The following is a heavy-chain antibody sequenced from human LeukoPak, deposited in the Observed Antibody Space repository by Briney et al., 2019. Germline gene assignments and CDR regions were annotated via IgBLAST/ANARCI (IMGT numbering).Heavy chain of an antibody. CDR3: AREGSLPGNWFDP. V-gene: IGHV1-69*06. Sequence: SVKVSCKASGGTFSSYAISWVRQAPGQGLEWMGGIIPIFGTANYAQKFQGRVTITADKSTSTAYMELSSLRSEDTAVYYCAREGSLPGNWFDPWGQGTLVTVSS. D-gene: IGHD1-14*01. CDR2: IIPIFGTA. J-gene: IGHJ5*02. CDR1: GGTFSSYA.